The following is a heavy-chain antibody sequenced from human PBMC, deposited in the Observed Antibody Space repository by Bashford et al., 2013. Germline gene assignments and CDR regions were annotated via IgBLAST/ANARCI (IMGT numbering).Heavy chain of an antibody. D-gene: IGHD1-26*01. J-gene: IGHJ3*01. CDR3: ARDGPVVGVWNAFDV. CDR1: GYTFTDYY. V-gene: IGHV1-2*02. CDR2: INPNPNSGAT. Sequence: ASVKVSCKASGYTFTDYYIHWVRQAPGQGLEWMGWINPNPNSGATKYAEMFQGRVTMTRDTSISTAYMELSSLRSDDTAVYFCARDGPVVGVWNAFDVWGQGTVVTVSS.